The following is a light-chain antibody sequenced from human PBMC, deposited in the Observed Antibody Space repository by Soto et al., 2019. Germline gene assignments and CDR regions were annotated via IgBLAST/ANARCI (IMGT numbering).Light chain of an antibody. CDR1: QSISNY. CDR2: AAS. Sequence: DIQMTQSPSSLSASEGDRVTITCRASQSISNYLNWYQQKPGKAPKLLIYAASSLQSGVPSRFSGSGSGTDFTLTISSLQPEDFATYYCQQSYSTPETFGQGTKVEIK. V-gene: IGKV1-39*01. J-gene: IGKJ1*01. CDR3: QQSYSTPET.